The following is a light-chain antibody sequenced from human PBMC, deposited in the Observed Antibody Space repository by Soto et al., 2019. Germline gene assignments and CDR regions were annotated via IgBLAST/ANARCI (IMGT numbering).Light chain of an antibody. J-gene: IGLJ1*01. CDR1: SSDVGGYNY. CDR3: SSYTSSSTPYV. CDR2: DVS. Sequence: QSALTQPASVSGSPGQSITISCTGTSSDVGGYNYVSWYQQHPGKAPKLMIYDVSSRPSGVSNRFSGAKSGNTASLTISGLQTGDEADYYCSSYTSSSTPYVFGTGTKLTVL. V-gene: IGLV2-14*01.